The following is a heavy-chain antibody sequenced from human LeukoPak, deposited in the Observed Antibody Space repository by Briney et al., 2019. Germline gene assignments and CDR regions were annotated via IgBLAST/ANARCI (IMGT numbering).Heavy chain of an antibody. CDR1: GGSISSYY. D-gene: IGHD2-8*01. CDR3: ARNGPTNDAFDI. V-gene: IGHV4-59*01. CDR2: IYYGGST. Sequence: SETLSLTCTVSGGSISSYYWSWIRQPPGKGLEWIGYIYYGGSTNYNPSLKSRVTISVDTSKNQFSLKLSSVTAADTAVYYCARNGPTNDAFDIWGQGTMVTVSS. J-gene: IGHJ3*02.